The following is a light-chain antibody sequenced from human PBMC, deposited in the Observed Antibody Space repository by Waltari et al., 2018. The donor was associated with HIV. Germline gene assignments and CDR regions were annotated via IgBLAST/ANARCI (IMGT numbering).Light chain of an antibody. V-gene: IGLV1-44*01. CDR1: SSNIGSNT. CDR3: AAWDDSLNGVV. CDR2: SNN. J-gene: IGLJ2*01. Sequence: QSVLTQPPSASGTPGQRVTISCSGSSSNIGSNTVNWYQQLPGTAPKLLLYSNNRRPSGRSDRFFGSKSGTSASLAISGLQAEDEADYYCAAWDDSLNGVVFGGGTKLTVL.